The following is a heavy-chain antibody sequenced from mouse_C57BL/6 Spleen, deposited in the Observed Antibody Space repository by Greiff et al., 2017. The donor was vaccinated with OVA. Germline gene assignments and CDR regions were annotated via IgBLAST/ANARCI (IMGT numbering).Heavy chain of an antibody. Sequence: EVHLVESGAELVRPGASVKLSCTASGFNIKDDYMHWVKQRPEQGLEWIGWIDPENGDTEYASKFQGKATITADTSSNTAYLQLSSLTSEDTAVYYCTLANWDAAYWGQGTLVTVSA. CDR3: TLANWDAAY. J-gene: IGHJ3*01. V-gene: IGHV14-4*01. CDR1: GFNIKDDY. D-gene: IGHD4-1*01. CDR2: IDPENGDT.